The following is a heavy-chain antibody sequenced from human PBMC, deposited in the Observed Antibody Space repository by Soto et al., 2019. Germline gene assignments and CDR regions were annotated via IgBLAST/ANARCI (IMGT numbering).Heavy chain of an antibody. Sequence: GGSLRLSCAASGFTFGDYAMHWVRQAPGKGLEWVSGINSNSDSIVYADSVKGRFTISRDNAKNSLHLQTSSLRAEDTAVYYCANASSRGLINYLDYFDAWGQGILVTVSS. CDR1: GFTFGDYA. CDR3: ANASSRGLINYLDYFDA. D-gene: IGHD3-10*01. CDR2: INSNSDSI. V-gene: IGHV3-9*01. J-gene: IGHJ5*02.